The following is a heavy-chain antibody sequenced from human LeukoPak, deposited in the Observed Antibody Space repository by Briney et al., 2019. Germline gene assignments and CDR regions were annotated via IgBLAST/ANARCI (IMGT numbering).Heavy chain of an antibody. CDR3: ARDGAWEPFDY. Sequence: GGSLRLSCGASGFTFSSYWMSWVRQAPGKGLEWVSSISSSSSYIYYADSVKGRFTISRDNAKNSLYLQMNSLRAEDTAVYYCARDGAWEPFDYWGQGTLVTVSS. J-gene: IGHJ4*02. CDR1: GFTFSSYW. V-gene: IGHV3-21*01. CDR2: ISSSSSYI. D-gene: IGHD1-26*01.